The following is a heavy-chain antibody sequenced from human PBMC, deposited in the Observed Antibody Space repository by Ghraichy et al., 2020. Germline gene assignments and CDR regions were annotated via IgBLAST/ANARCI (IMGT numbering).Heavy chain of an antibody. CDR1: GGSFSGYY. J-gene: IGHJ3*02. D-gene: IGHD3-16*02. CDR2: INHSGST. CDR3: ARASAWLSFGGAFDI. Sequence: SETLSLTCAVYGGSFSGYYWSWIRQPPGKGLEWIGEINHSGSTNYNPSLKSRVTISVDTSKNQFSLKLSSVTAADTAVYYCARASAWLSFGGAFDIWGQGTMVTVSS. V-gene: IGHV4-34*01.